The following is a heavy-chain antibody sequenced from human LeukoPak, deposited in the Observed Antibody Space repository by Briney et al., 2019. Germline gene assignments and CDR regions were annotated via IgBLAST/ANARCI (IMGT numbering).Heavy chain of an antibody. Sequence: GGSLRLSCAASGFPFNVQTMSWVRQAPGKGLDWVASMREDGREIYYVDSAKGRFTISRDNPKNSLYLQMNSLRAEDTAVYYCASDFGGYCSSSNCYLGHLDYWGQGTLVTVSS. CDR1: GFPFNVQT. CDR3: ASDFGGYCSSSNCYLGHLDY. J-gene: IGHJ4*02. D-gene: IGHD2-2*01. CDR2: MREDGREI. V-gene: IGHV3-7*01.